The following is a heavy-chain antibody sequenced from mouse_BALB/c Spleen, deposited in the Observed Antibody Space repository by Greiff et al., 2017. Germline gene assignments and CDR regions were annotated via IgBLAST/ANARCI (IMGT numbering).Heavy chain of an antibody. J-gene: IGHJ3*01. Sequence: EVKLMESGGGLVQPGGSRKLSCAASGFTFSSFGMHWVRQAPEKGLEWVAYISSGSSTIYYADTVKGRFTISRDNPKNTLFLQMTSLRSEDTAMYYCARSDYGYPFAYWGQGTLVTVSA. CDR2: ISSGSSTI. V-gene: IGHV5-17*02. CDR1: GFTFSSFG. D-gene: IGHD1-2*01. CDR3: ARSDYGYPFAY.